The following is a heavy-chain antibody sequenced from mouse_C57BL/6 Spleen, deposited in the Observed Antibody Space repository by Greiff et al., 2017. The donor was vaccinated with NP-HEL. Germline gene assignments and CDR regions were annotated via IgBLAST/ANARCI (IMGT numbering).Heavy chain of an antibody. CDR2: ISSGSSTI. D-gene: IGHD6-1*01. V-gene: IGHV5-17*01. J-gene: IGHJ1*03. CDR1: GFTFSDYG. CDR3: ARDWPLWYFDG. Sequence: EVQLVESGGGLVKPGGSLKLSCAASGFTFSDYGMHWVRQAPEKGLEWVAYISSGSSTIYYADTVKGRFTISRDNAKNTLFLQMTSLRSEDTSMYYCARDWPLWYFDGWGTGTTVTVAS.